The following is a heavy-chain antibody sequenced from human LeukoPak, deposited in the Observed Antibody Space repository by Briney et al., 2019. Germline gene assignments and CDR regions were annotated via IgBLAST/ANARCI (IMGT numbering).Heavy chain of an antibody. J-gene: IGHJ4*02. CDR3: ARLPTSLGDFFDY. V-gene: IGHV4-4*02. D-gene: IGHD2-21*01. Sequence: PSGTLSLTCAVSGGSISSSNWWSWVRLPPGKGLEWIGELYHSGSTNYNPSLKSRVTISVDKSKNQFSLKLTSVTAADTAVYYCARLPTSLGDFFDYWGQGTLVTVSS. CDR1: GGSISSSNW. CDR2: LYHSGST.